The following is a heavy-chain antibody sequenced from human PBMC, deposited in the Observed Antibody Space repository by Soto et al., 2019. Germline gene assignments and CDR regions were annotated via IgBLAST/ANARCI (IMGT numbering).Heavy chain of an antibody. V-gene: IGHV3-72*01. CDR3: AREEYSSTAGGNNWFDP. CDR2: TRNKANSYTT. Sequence: EVQLVESGGGLVQPGGSLRLSCAASGFTFSDHYMDWVRQAPGKGLEWVGRTRNKANSYTTEYAASVKGRFTISRDDSKNSLYLQMNSLKTEDTAVYYCAREEYSSTAGGNNWFDPWGQGTLVTVSS. J-gene: IGHJ5*02. D-gene: IGHD6-19*01. CDR1: GFTFSDHY.